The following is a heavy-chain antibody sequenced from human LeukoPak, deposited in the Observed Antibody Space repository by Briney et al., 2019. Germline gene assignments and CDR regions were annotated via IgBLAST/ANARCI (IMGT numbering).Heavy chain of an antibody. CDR3: ARVGLDTAMVTGYWFDP. D-gene: IGHD5-18*01. CDR2: IIPIFGTA. V-gene: IGHV1-69*05. CDR1: GGTFSSYA. Sequence: SVKVSCQASGGTFSSYAISWVRQAPGQGLEWMGGIIPIFGTANYAQKFQGRVTITTEESTGTAYMELSSLRYEDTAVYYCARVGLDTAMVTGYWFDPWGQGTLVTVSS. J-gene: IGHJ5*02.